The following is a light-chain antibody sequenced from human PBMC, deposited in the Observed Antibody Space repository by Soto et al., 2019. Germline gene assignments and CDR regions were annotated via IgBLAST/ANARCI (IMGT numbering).Light chain of an antibody. CDR1: SSDVGSYNL. CDR3: CSYAGSSTFLYV. Sequence: QSALTQPASVSGSPGQSITISCTGTSSDVGSYNLVSWYQQHPGKAPKLMIYEGGKRPSGVSNRFSGSKSGNTASLTISGLQAEDEADYYCCSYAGSSTFLYVFGTGTKVTV. V-gene: IGLV2-23*03. J-gene: IGLJ1*01. CDR2: EGG.